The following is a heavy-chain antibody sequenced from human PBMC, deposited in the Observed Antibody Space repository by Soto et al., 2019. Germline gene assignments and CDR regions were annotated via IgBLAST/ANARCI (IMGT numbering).Heavy chain of an antibody. V-gene: IGHV3-53*01. Sequence: GVSLRLSCSACGFSVSGSYMSWVRQSPGKGLEWVSVIYGGGSTYYADSVKGRFTISSDTSKNTLYLQMNSLRVEDTAVYYCARGPDFIHSYLEYWGQGTQVTVSS. D-gene: IGHD3-3*01. J-gene: IGHJ4*02. CDR2: IYGGGST. CDR1: GFSVSGSY. CDR3: ARGPDFIHSYLEY.